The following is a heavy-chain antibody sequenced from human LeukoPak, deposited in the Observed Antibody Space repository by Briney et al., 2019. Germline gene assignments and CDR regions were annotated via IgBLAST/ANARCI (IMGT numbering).Heavy chain of an antibody. J-gene: IGHJ3*02. D-gene: IGHD2-2*01. Sequence: SETLSLTCTVSGGSISSSSYYWGWIRQPPGKGLEWIGSIYYSGSTYYNPSLKSRVTISVDTSKNQFSLKLSSVTAADTAVYYCARHGNIVVLPDASKAFDIWGQGTMVTVSS. CDR1: GGSISSSSYY. V-gene: IGHV4-39*01. CDR2: IYYSGST. CDR3: ARHGNIVVLPDASKAFDI.